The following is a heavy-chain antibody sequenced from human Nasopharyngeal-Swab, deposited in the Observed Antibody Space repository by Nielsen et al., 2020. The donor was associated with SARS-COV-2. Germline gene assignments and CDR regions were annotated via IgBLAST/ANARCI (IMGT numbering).Heavy chain of an antibody. V-gene: IGHV3-23*01. J-gene: IGHJ4*02. D-gene: IGHD3-3*01. CDR1: GFTFSSYG. Sequence: GGSLRLSCAASGFTFSSYGLHWVRQAPGKGLEWVSAISGSGGSTYYADSVKGRFTISRDNSKNTLYLQINSLRAEDTAVYYCATSKGDFWSGYYTYYYFDYWGQGTLVTVSS. CDR2: ISGSGGST. CDR3: ATSKGDFWSGYYTYYYFDY.